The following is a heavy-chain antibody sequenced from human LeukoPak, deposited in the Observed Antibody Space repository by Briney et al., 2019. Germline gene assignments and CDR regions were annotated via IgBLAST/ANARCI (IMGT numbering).Heavy chain of an antibody. D-gene: IGHD2-2*01. Sequence: PGGSLRLSCAASGFTFSSYGMHWVRQAPGKGLEWVAVISYDGSNKYYADSVKGRFTISRDNSKNTLYLQMNSLRAEDTAVYYCAKGSVVVVPAASYLDYWGQGTLVTVSS. J-gene: IGHJ4*02. CDR1: GFTFSSYG. CDR3: AKGSVVVVPAASYLDY. V-gene: IGHV3-30*18. CDR2: ISYDGSNK.